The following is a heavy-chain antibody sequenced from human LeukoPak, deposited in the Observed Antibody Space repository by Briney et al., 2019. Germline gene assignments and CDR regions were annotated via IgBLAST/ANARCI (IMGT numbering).Heavy chain of an antibody. CDR1: GGSISSYY. J-gene: IGHJ4*02. CDR2: IYYSGST. V-gene: IGHV4-59*01. Sequence: SETLSLTCTVSGGSISSYYWSWIRQPPGKGLEWIGYIYYSGSTNYNPSLKSRVTISVDTSKNQFSLKQSSVTAADTAVYYCARDRHYYDSSGYYYYFDYWGQGTLVTVSS. CDR3: ARDRHYYDSSGYYYYFDY. D-gene: IGHD3-22*01.